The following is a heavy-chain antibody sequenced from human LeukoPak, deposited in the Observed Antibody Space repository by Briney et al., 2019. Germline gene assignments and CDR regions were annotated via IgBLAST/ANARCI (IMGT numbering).Heavy chain of an antibody. D-gene: IGHD6-19*01. Sequence: SETLSLTCTVSGGSISSYYWSWIRQPAGKGLEWIGRIYTSGSTNYNPSLKSRVTISVDKSKNQSSLKLSSVTAADTAVYYCARGIIYSSGWYRDWGQGTLVTVSS. J-gene: IGHJ4*02. CDR3: ARGIIYSSGWYRD. V-gene: IGHV4-4*07. CDR1: GGSISSYY. CDR2: IYTSGST.